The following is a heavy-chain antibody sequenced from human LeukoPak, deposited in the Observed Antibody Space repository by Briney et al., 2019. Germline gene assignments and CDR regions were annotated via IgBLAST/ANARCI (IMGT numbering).Heavy chain of an antibody. CDR2: IYHSGST. CDR3: ARDPYGDSPYWYFDL. J-gene: IGHJ2*01. Sequence: SETLSLTCSVSGDSISGGYYWGWIRQPPGKGLEWIGSIYHSGSTNYNPSLKSRVTMSVDTSKNQFSLKLSSVTAADTAVYYCARDPYGDSPYWYFDLWGRGTLVTVSS. D-gene: IGHD4-17*01. V-gene: IGHV4-38-2*02. CDR1: GDSISGGYY.